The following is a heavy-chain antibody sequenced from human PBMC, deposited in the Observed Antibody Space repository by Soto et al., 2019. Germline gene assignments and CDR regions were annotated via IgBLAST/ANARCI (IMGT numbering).Heavy chain of an antibody. CDR2: IDPDGSQR. Sequence: GGSLRLSCAASGFTFSSSWMSWVRQAPGKGLEWVARIDPDGSQRYHVDAVKGRFTISRDNAKNFLFLQMNSLRAEDTGVYYCARDYIGTWAQGTLVTVSS. V-gene: IGHV3-7*01. CDR1: GFTFSSSW. J-gene: IGHJ5*02. CDR3: ARDYIGT.